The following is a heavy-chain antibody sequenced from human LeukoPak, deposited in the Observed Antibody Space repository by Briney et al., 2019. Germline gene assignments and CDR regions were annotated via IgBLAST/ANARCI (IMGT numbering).Heavy chain of an antibody. D-gene: IGHD6-6*01. Sequence: SETLSLTCTVSGGSISSSSYYWGWIRQPPGKGLEWIGSIYYSGSTYYNPSLKSRVTISVDTSKNQFSLKLSSVTAADTAVYYCARDPARRGYGGQGTLVTVSS. CDR3: ARDPARRGY. CDR1: GGSISSSSYY. CDR2: IYYSGST. V-gene: IGHV4-39*07. J-gene: IGHJ4*02.